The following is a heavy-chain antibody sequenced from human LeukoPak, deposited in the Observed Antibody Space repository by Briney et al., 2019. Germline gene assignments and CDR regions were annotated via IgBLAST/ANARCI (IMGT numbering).Heavy chain of an antibody. CDR3: AKGNYYDSSGYYSPFDY. V-gene: IGHV4-59*08. CDR1: GGSISSHY. D-gene: IGHD3-22*01. CDR2: IYYSGST. J-gene: IGHJ4*02. Sequence: SETLSLTCTVSGGSISSHYWSWIRQPPGKGLEWIGYIYYSGSTNYNPSLKSRVTISVDTSKNQFSLKLSSVTAADTAVYYCAKGNYYDSSGYYSPFDYWGQGTLVTVSS.